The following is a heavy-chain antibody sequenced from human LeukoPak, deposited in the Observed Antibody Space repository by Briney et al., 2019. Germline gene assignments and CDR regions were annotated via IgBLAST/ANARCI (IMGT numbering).Heavy chain of an antibody. V-gene: IGHV4-30-4*01. CDR1: GGSISSGDYY. CDR3: ARDWVYYYGSGTYSRAFDI. D-gene: IGHD3-10*01. J-gene: IGHJ3*02. Sequence: SETLSLTCTVSGGSISSGDYYWRWIRQPPGKGLQWIAYIYYSGSTYYNPSLKSRVTISVDTSKNQFSLKLNSVTAADTAVYYCARDWVYYYGSGTYSRAFDIWGQGTLVTVS. CDR2: IYYSGST.